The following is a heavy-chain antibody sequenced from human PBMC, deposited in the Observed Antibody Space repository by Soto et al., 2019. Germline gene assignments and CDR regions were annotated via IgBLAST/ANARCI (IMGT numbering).Heavy chain of an antibody. V-gene: IGHV3-23*01. Sequence: PGGSLRLSCAASGFTFSSYAMSWVRQAPGKGLEWVSATSGSGGSTYYADSVKGQFTISRDNSKNKLYLQMNSLRAEDTAVYYCAKEQIGSGYSPVDYWGQGTLVTVSS. CDR3: AKEQIGSGYSPVDY. CDR1: GFTFSSYA. D-gene: IGHD3-22*01. CDR2: TSGSGGST. J-gene: IGHJ4*02.